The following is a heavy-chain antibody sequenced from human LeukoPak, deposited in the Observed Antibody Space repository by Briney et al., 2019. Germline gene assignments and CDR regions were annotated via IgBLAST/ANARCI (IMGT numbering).Heavy chain of an antibody. CDR2: VYYRGST. CDR1: GGSISSYY. Sequence: SETLSLTCPVSGGSISSYYWSWIRQPPGKGLEWLGYVYYRGSTNYNPSLKSRDTISADTSKNQFSLKLSSVTAADTAVYYCARYDVVEGYYFDYWGQGTLVTVSS. D-gene: IGHD2-21*01. CDR3: ARYDVVEGYYFDY. J-gene: IGHJ4*02. V-gene: IGHV4-59*01.